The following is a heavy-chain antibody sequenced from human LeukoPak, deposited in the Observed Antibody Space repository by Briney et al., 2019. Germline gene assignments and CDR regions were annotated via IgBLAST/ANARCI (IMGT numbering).Heavy chain of an antibody. CDR3: ARSFRNMIVVVAGAFDI. CDR1: GYTFTSYD. CDR2: MNPNSGNT. Sequence: GASVKVSCKASGYTFTSYDINWVRQATGQGLEWMGWMNPNSGNTGYAQKFQGRVTMTRNTSISTAYMELSSLRSEDTAVYYCARSFRNMIVVVAGAFDIWGQGTMVTVSS. J-gene: IGHJ3*02. V-gene: IGHV1-8*01. D-gene: IGHD3-22*01.